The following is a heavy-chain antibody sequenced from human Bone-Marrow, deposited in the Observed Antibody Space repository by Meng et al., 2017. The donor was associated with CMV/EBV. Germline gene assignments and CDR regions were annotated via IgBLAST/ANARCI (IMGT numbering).Heavy chain of an antibody. J-gene: IGHJ6*01. D-gene: IGHD2-15*01. Sequence: SVKVSCKASGGTFSSYAISWVRQAPGQGLEWMGGIIPILGIANYAQKFQGRVTITADKSTSTAYMELSSLRSEDTAVYYCARDLGGWDIVVLDVWGQGTTVTGSS. CDR2: IIPILGIA. CDR3: ARDLGGWDIVVLDV. V-gene: IGHV1-69*10. CDR1: GGTFSSYA.